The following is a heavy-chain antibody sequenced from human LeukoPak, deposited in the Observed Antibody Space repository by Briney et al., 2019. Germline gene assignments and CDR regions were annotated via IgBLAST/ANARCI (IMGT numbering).Heavy chain of an antibody. CDR3: AKEQRPYYFYYMDV. CDR1: GFTLSIYG. CDR2: IRSDGSNK. Sequence: GGSLRLSCAASGFTLSIYGMHWVRQAPGKGLEWVAFIRSDGSNKEYAESVKGRFTISRDNSKNTLYLQMNSLRVGDTAVYYCAKEQRPYYFYYMDVWGKGTTVTISS. J-gene: IGHJ6*03. D-gene: IGHD6-25*01. V-gene: IGHV3-30*02.